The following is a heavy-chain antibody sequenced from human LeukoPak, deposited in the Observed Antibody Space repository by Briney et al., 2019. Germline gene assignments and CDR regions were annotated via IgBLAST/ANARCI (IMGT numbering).Heavy chain of an antibody. CDR1: GFTFSSYS. J-gene: IGHJ4*02. Sequence: GGSLRLSCAASGFTFSSYSMNWVRQAPGKGLEWVSSISSSGSYIYYADSVKGRFTISRDNAKNSLYLQMNSLRAEDTAVYYCARVGDYGGTTRSYWGQGTLVTVSS. V-gene: IGHV3-21*01. CDR3: ARVGDYGGTTRSY. CDR2: ISSSGSYI. D-gene: IGHD4-23*01.